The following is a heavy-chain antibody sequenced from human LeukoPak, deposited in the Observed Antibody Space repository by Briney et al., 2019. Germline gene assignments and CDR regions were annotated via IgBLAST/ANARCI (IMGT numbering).Heavy chain of an antibody. CDR3: ARHQGWLQWEY. CDR2: IYAAET. Sequence: PSETLSLTCNVSGASISDYYWSWIRQSAGKGLEWIGRIYAAETDFNPSLKGRLTMSIDTSKNQFSLKLRSVTAADTAVYYCARHQGWLQWEYWGQGTLVTVSS. CDR1: GASISDYY. J-gene: IGHJ4*02. V-gene: IGHV4-4*07. D-gene: IGHD5-24*01.